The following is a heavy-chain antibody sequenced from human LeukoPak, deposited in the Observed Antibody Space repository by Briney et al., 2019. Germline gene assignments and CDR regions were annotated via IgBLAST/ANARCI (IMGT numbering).Heavy chain of an antibody. CDR3: ARYYYDSSGYPYYSDY. V-gene: IGHV3-53*01. CDR2: IYSGGST. Sequence: GGSLRLSCAASGFTVSSNYMSWVRQAPGKGLEWVSVIYSGGSTYYADSVKGRFTISRDNSKNTVYPQMNSLRAEDTAVYYCARYYYDSSGYPYYSDYWGQGTLVTVSS. CDR1: GFTVSSNY. D-gene: IGHD3-22*01. J-gene: IGHJ4*02.